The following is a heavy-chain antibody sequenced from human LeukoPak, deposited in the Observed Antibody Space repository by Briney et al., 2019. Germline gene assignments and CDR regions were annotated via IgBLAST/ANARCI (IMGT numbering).Heavy chain of an antibody. Sequence: GGSLRLSCAASGFTFSSYWMSWVRQAPGKGLEWVANIKQDGSEKYYVDSVKGRFTISRDNAKNSLYLQMNSLRAEDTAVYYCARDFGRFGELESRYMDVWGKGTTVTVSS. CDR1: GFTFSSYW. V-gene: IGHV3-7*01. CDR3: ARDFGRFGELESRYMDV. D-gene: IGHD3-10*01. J-gene: IGHJ6*03. CDR2: IKQDGSEK.